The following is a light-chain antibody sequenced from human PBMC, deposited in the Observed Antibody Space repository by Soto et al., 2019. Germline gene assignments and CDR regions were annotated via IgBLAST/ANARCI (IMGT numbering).Light chain of an antibody. J-gene: IGLJ2*01. CDR1: SSDVGGYNY. Sequence: QSALTQPPSASGSPGQPVTISCTGTSSDVGGYNYVSWYQQHPGKAPKLLIYEVSKRPSGVPDRFSGSKSGNTASLTVSGLQADDEADYYCSSYAGSNNVVFGGGTKLTVL. CDR2: EVS. CDR3: SSYAGSNNVV. V-gene: IGLV2-8*01.